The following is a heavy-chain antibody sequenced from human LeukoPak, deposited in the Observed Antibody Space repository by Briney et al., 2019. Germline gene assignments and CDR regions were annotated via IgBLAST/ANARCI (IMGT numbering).Heavy chain of an antibody. CDR1: GFTFSSYW. V-gene: IGHV3-74*01. J-gene: IGHJ3*02. D-gene: IGHD1-26*01. Sequence: GGSLRLSCAASGFTFSSYWMHWVRQAPGKGLVRVSRISTDGSSTNYADSVKGRFTISRDNAKNTLYLQVNSLRAEDMAVYYCARAGRYYHALDIWGQGTMVTVSS. CDR2: ISTDGSST. CDR3: ARAGRYYHALDI.